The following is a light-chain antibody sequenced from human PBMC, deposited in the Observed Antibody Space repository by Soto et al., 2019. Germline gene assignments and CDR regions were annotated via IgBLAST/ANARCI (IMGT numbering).Light chain of an antibody. J-gene: IGLJ3*02. CDR1: SSDVGAYNY. V-gene: IGLV2-14*01. CDR2: DVS. CDR3: RSYTTATTRV. Sequence: QSALTQPASVSGSPGQSITISCTGTSSDVGAYNYVSWYQQHPGKAPNLMIFDVSNRPSGVSNRFSGSKSGNTASLTISGRQAEDEADYYCRSYTTATTRVFGGGTKVTVL.